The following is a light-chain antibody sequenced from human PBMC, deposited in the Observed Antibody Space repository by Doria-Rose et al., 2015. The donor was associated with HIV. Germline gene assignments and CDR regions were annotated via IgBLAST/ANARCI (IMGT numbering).Light chain of an antibody. J-gene: IGKJ1*01. V-gene: IGKV3-20*01. Sequence: TQSSGILSLPPGERATLSCRASQSFSSTYLAWYQLNPGQAPSLLIYDGSTRATGIPDRFSASGSGTDFTLTINRLEREDFALYYCHQYGTSWTFGQETKVEI. CDR1: QSFSSTY. CDR3: HQYGTSWT. CDR2: DGS.